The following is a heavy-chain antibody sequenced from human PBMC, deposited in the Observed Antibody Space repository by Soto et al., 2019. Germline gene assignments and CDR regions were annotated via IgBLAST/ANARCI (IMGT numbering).Heavy chain of an antibody. CDR2: ISGSGGST. J-gene: IGHJ3*02. CDR3: AKDMYYDYVWGSYKAFDI. CDR1: GFTFSSYA. D-gene: IGHD3-16*01. V-gene: IGHV3-23*01. Sequence: GGSLRLSCAASGFTFSSYAMSWVRQAPGKXLEWVSAISGSGGSTYYADSVKGRFTISRDNSKNTLYLQMNSLRAEDTAVYYCAKDMYYDYVWGSYKAFDIWGQGTMVTVSS.